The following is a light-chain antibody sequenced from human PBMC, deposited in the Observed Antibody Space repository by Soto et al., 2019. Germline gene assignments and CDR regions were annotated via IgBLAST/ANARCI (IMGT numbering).Light chain of an antibody. Sequence: QSVLTQSPSASGTPGQRVTISCSGSISNIGSNFVYWYQKFPGTSPKVLIYRNDQRPSGVPDRFSGSKSGTSASLAISGLRSEDEADYYCAVWDDSLNGSVAFGGGTKLTVL. CDR3: AVWDDSLNGSVA. V-gene: IGLV1-47*01. CDR2: RND. J-gene: IGLJ2*01. CDR1: ISNIGSNF.